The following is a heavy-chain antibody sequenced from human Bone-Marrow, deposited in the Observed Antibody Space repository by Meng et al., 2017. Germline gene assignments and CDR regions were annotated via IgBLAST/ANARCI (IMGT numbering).Heavy chain of an antibody. D-gene: IGHD6-19*01. V-gene: IGHV4-59*01. J-gene: IGHJ6*02. CDR3: ARDRWVVGWYDYYYYYGMDV. CDR2: IYYSGST. Sequence: GSLRLSCTVSGGSISSCYWIWIRQPPGKGLEWIGYIYYSGSTNYNPSLKSRVTISVDTSKNQFSLKLSSVTAADTAVYYCARDRWVVGWYDYYYYYGMDVWGQGTTVTVSS. CDR1: GGSISSCY.